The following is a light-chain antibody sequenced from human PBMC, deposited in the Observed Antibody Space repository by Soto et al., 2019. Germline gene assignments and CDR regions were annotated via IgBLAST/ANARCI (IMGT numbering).Light chain of an antibody. CDR3: QHRSN. CDR2: EAS. J-gene: IGKJ3*01. CDR1: QSVSNY. V-gene: IGKV3-11*01. Sequence: IVLTQSPATLPLSPGKRATLSCRASQSVSNYLAWYQQKPGQSPRLLIYEASNRATGIPARFSGSGSATDFTLTISSLEPEDFALYYCQHRSNFGPGTKVDIK.